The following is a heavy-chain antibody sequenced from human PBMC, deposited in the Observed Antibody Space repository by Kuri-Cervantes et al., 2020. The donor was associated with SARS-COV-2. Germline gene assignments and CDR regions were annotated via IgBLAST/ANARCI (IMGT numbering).Heavy chain of an antibody. Sequence: ASVKVSCKASGYTFTSYYMHWVRQAPGQGLEWMGWINPNSGGTNYAQKFQGRVTMTRDTSISTAYMELSRLRSDDTAVYYCARAYCSSTSCYEDVWGKGTTVTVSS. J-gene: IGHJ6*04. V-gene: IGHV1-2*02. CDR1: GYTFTSYY. D-gene: IGHD2-2*01. CDR3: ARAYCSSTSCYEDV. CDR2: INPNSGGT.